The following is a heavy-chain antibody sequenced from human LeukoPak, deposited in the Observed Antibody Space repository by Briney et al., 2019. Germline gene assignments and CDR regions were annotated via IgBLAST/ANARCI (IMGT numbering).Heavy chain of an antibody. D-gene: IGHD2-2*01. CDR2: INPNSGGT. V-gene: IGHV1-2*02. CDR1: GYTFTDYY. Sequence: ASVKVSCKASGYTFTDYYMHWVRQAPGQGLEWMGWINPNSGGTEYAQKFQGRVTMTRDTSISTAYMELSRLRSDDTAVYYCARDHCTSSGRYEYYYYGLDVWGQGTTVTVSS. CDR3: ARDHCTSSGRYEYYYYGLDV. J-gene: IGHJ6*02.